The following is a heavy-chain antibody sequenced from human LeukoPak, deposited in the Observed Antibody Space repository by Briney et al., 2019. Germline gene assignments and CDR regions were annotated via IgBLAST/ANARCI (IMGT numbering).Heavy chain of an antibody. CDR1: GYTLSTYA. CDR2: ISAYNGNT. Sequence: ASVKVSCKASGYTLSTYAMNWVRQAPGQGLEWMGWISAYNGNTNYAQKLQGRVTMTTDTSTSTAYMELRSLRSDDTAVYYCARDSRLLYGDPDYWGQGTLVTVSS. J-gene: IGHJ4*02. D-gene: IGHD4-17*01. V-gene: IGHV1-18*01. CDR3: ARDSRLLYGDPDY.